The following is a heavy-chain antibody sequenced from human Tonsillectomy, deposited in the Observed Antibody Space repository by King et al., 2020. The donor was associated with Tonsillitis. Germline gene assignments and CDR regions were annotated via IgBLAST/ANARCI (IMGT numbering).Heavy chain of an antibody. CDR1: GYTFTGYY. J-gene: IGHJ6*02. Sequence: VQLVESGAEVKKPGASVNVSCKASGYTFTGYYIHWVRQAPGQGLEWMGSINPNSGGTNYAQKLQGRVTMTRDTSINTAYMDLGRLIYDDSALYYCARERIDGPGTVYYYHTMDVWGQGTTVTVYS. D-gene: IGHD1-26*01. CDR2: INPNSGGT. CDR3: ARERIDGPGTVYYYHTMDV. V-gene: IGHV1-2*02.